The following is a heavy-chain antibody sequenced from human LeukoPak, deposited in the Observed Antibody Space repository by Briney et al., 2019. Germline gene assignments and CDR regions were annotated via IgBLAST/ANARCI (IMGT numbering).Heavy chain of an antibody. D-gene: IGHD3-10*01. CDR2: IYYSGST. CDR1: GGSISSYY. V-gene: IGHV4-59*01. J-gene: IGHJ4*02. CDR3: ARGSHITMVRGGTFDY. Sequence: SETLSLTCTVSGGSISSYYWSWIRQPPGKGLEWIGYIYYSGSTNYNPSLKSRVIISVDTSKNRFSLKLSSVTAADTAVYYCARGSHITMVRGGTFDYWGQGTLVTVSS.